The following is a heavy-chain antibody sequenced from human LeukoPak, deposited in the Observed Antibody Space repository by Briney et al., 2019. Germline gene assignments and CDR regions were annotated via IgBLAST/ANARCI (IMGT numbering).Heavy chain of an antibody. D-gene: IGHD4-17*01. CDR1: GFSFSSYA. J-gene: IGHJ4*02. Sequence: PGGSLRLSCAASGFSFSSYAMSWVRQAPGKGLEWVSAISGSGGSTYYADSVKGRFTISRDNSKNTLYLQMNSLRAEDTAVYYCAKGRNYGDYGAIFDYWGQGTLVTVSS. CDR2: ISGSGGST. CDR3: AKGRNYGDYGAIFDY. V-gene: IGHV3-23*01.